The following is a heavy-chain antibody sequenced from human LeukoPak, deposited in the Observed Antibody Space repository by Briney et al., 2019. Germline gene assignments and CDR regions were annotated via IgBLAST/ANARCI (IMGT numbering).Heavy chain of an antibody. CDR2: ISHDVSYK. CDR1: GFTFSGYG. J-gene: IGHJ5*02. CDR3: ARDITDSSGITWFDP. V-gene: IGHV3-33*01. D-gene: IGHD3-22*01. Sequence: GGSLRLFCAASGFTFSGYGMHWVRQAPGKGLEWVAVISHDVSYKYYADSVKGRFTISRDNSKNTMFLQMNSLRAEDTAVYYCARDITDSSGITWFDPWGQGTLVTVSS.